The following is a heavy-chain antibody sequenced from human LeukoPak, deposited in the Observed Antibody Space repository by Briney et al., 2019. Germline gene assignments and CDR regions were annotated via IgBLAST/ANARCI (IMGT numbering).Heavy chain of an antibody. Sequence: RGESLRISCKGSGYSFTSYWISWVRQMPGKGLEWMGRIGPSDSYTNYSPSFRGHVTISADKSISTAYLQWSSLKASDTAMYYCARHRMPGIAVAASDYWGQGTLVTVSS. J-gene: IGHJ4*02. CDR2: IGPSDSYT. CDR3: ARHRMPGIAVAASDY. CDR1: GYSFTSYW. V-gene: IGHV5-10-1*01. D-gene: IGHD6-19*01.